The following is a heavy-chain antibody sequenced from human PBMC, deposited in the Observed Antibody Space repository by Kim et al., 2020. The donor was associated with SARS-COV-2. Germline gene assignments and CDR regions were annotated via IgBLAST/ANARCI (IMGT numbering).Heavy chain of an antibody. CDR2: IYHSGST. CDR3: ARVLSSSWQNYYYYGMDV. Sequence: SETLSLTCAVSGGSISSSNWWSWVRQPPGKGLEWIGEIYHSGSTNYNPSLKSRVTISVDKSKNQFSLKLSSVTAADTAVYYCARVLSSSWQNYYYYGMDVWGQGTTVTVSS. V-gene: IGHV4-4*02. CDR1: GGSISSSNW. D-gene: IGHD6-13*01. J-gene: IGHJ6*02.